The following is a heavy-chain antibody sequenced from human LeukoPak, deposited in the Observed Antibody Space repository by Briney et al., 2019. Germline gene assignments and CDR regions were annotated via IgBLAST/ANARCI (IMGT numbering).Heavy chain of an antibody. CDR2: IIPILGIA. D-gene: IGHD3-9*01. V-gene: IGHV1-69*02. CDR1: GYTFTSYY. J-gene: IGHJ4*02. CDR3: ASHGVGLRYFDWSN. Sequence: ASVKVSCKASGYTFTSYYMHWVRQAPGQGLEWMGRIIPILGIANYAQKFQGRVTITADKSTSTAYMELSSLRSEDTAVYYCASHGVGLRYFDWSNWGQGTLVTVSS.